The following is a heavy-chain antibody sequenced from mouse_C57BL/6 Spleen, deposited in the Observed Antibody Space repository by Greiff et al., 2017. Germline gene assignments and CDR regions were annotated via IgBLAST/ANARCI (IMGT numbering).Heavy chain of an antibody. J-gene: IGHJ3*01. CDR2: INPNNGGT. Sequence: VQLQQSGPELVKPGASVKMSCKASGYTFTDYNMHWVKQSHGKSLEWIGYINPNNGGTSYNQKFKGKATLTVNKSSSTAYMELRSLTSEDSAVYYCARRDMVTPSWFAYWGQGTLVTVSA. V-gene: IGHV1-22*01. CDR1: GYTFTDYN. D-gene: IGHD2-2*01. CDR3: ARRDMVTPSWFAY.